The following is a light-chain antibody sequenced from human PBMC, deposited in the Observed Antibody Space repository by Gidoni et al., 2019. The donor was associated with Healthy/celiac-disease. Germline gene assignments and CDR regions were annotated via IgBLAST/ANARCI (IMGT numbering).Light chain of an antibody. CDR3: QQYDNLPS. CDR2: DAS. J-gene: IGKJ4*01. Sequence: DIQMPQSPSSLSASVGDRVTITCQASQDISNYLNWYQQKPGKAPQLLIYDASNLETGVPSRFSGSGSGTDFTFTISSLQPEDIATYYCQQYDNLPSFGGGTKVEIK. CDR1: QDISNY. V-gene: IGKV1-33*01.